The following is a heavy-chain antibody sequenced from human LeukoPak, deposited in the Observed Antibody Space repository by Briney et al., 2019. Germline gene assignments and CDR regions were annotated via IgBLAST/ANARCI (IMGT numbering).Heavy chain of an antibody. V-gene: IGHV4-34*01. J-gene: IGHJ4*02. CDR1: GGSFSGYY. Sequence: SETLSLTCAVYGGSFSGYYWSWIRQPPGKGLEWIGEINHSGSTNYNPSLKSRVTISVDTPKNQFSLKLSSVTAADTAVYYCARVRGYYYDSSGTRWGQGTLVTVSS. CDR3: ARVRGYYYDSSGTR. D-gene: IGHD3-22*01. CDR2: INHSGST.